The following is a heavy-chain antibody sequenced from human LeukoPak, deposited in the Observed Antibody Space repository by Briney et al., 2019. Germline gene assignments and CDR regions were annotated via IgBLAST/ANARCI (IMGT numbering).Heavy chain of an antibody. D-gene: IGHD6-19*01. Sequence: PSETLSLTCTVSGGSISSSSYYWGWIRQPPGKGLEWIGSIYYSGSTYYNPSLKSRVTISVDTSKNQFSLKLSSVTAADTAVYYYARLRAYSSGWTVYYFDYWGQGTLVTVSS. V-gene: IGHV4-39*01. CDR1: GGSISSSSYY. CDR2: IYYSGST. J-gene: IGHJ4*02. CDR3: ARLRAYSSGWTVYYFDY.